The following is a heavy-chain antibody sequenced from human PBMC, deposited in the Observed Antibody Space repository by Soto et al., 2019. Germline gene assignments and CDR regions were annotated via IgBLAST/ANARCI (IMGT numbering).Heavy chain of an antibody. CDR1: GGSISSGGYY. Sequence: PSETLSLTCTVSGGSISSGGYYWSWIRQHPGKGLEWIGYIYYSGSTYYNPSLKSRVTISVDTSKNQFSLKLSSVTAADTAVYYCARAITMVRGVIITSLGRVKSFDYWGQGTLVTVSS. J-gene: IGHJ4*02. V-gene: IGHV4-31*03. D-gene: IGHD3-10*01. CDR3: ARAITMVRGVIITSLGRVKSFDY. CDR2: IYYSGST.